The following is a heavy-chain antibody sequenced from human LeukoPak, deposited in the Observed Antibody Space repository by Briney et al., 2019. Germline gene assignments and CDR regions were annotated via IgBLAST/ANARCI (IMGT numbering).Heavy chain of an antibody. Sequence: KASETLSLTCTVSGGSISSGSYYWSWIRQPAGKGLEWIGRIYTSGSTNYNPSLKSRVTISVDTSKNQFSLKLSSVTAADTAVYYCARGPYSYDSSRAFDIWGQGTMVTVSS. J-gene: IGHJ3*02. CDR2: IYTSGST. V-gene: IGHV4-61*02. D-gene: IGHD3-22*01. CDR3: ARGPYSYDSSRAFDI. CDR1: GGSISSGSYY.